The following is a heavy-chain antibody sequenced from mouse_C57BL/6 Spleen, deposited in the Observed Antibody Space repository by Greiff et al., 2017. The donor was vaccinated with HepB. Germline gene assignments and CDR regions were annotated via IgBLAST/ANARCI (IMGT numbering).Heavy chain of an antibody. CDR1: GYTFTSYW. CDR3: AKEADWYFDV. J-gene: IGHJ1*03. V-gene: IGHV1-69*01. Sequence: QVQLQQPGAELVMPGASVKLSCKASGYTFTSYWMHWVKQRPGQGLEWIGEIDPSDSDTNYNQKFKGKSTLTVDKSSSTAYMQLSSLTSEDSAVYYCAKEADWYFDVWGTGTTVTVSS. CDR2: IDPSDSDT.